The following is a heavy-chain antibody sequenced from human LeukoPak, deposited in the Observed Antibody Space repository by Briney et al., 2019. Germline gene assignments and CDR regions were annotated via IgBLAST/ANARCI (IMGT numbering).Heavy chain of an antibody. CDR2: INPNSGGT. CDR3: AINRLAALIDRNFYGDYWG. J-gene: IGHJ4*02. V-gene: IGHV1-2*02. D-gene: IGHD4-17*01. CDR1: GYTFTGYY. Sequence: ASVKVSCKASGYTFTGYYMHWVRQAPGQGLEWMGWINPNSGGTNYAQKFQGRVTMTRDTSISTAYMELSSLRSEDTAVYYCAINRLAALIDRNFYGDYWGWGQGTLVTVSS.